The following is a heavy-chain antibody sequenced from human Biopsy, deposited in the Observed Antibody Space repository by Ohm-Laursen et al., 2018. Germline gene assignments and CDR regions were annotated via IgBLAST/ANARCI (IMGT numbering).Heavy chain of an antibody. Sequence: GSLRLSCTAFGFTFRKYAMSWVRQAPGKGLELVSTIGNTGATFYADSVKGRFIISRDTSKNTVYLQMNSLRVEDTAVYYCVKGTQLLEDWGQGTQVTVPS. CDR2: IGNTGAT. J-gene: IGHJ4*02. V-gene: IGHV3-23*01. CDR3: VKGTQLLED. CDR1: GFTFRKYA. D-gene: IGHD3-10*01.